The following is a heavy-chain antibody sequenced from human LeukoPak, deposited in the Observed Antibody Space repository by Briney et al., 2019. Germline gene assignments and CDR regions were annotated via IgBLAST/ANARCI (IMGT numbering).Heavy chain of an antibody. V-gene: IGHV4-59*01. CDR1: GGSISSCY. CDR2: IYYSGST. J-gene: IGHJ6*02. Sequence: SETLSLTCTVSGGSISSCYWSWIRQPPGKGLEWIGYIYYSGSTNYNPSLKSRVTISVDTSKNQFSLKLRSVTAADTAVYYCARATRSKYYYYGMDVWGQGTTVTVSS. CDR3: ARATRSKYYYYGMDV.